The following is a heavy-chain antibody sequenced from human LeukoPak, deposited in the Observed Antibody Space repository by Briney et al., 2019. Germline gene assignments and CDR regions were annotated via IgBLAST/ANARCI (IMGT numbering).Heavy chain of an antibody. CDR3: ARARVGLRSYAFDI. D-gene: IGHD5-12*01. Sequence: PSETLSLTCTVCGGSISIYYWSWIRQPPGEGLEWVGYIYYSGSTNYNPSLKSRVTISVDTYKNQFSLNLSSVTAADTAVYYCARARVGLRSYAFDIWGQGTMVTVSS. CDR2: IYYSGST. CDR1: GGSISIYY. J-gene: IGHJ3*02. V-gene: IGHV4-59*01.